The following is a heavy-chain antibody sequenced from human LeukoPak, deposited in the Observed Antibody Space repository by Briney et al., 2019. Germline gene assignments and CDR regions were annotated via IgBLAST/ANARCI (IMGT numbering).Heavy chain of an antibody. J-gene: IGHJ4*02. Sequence: GGSLRLSCAASGFTFSSYSMNWVRQAPGEGLEWVSYISSSSAIYYADSVKGRFTISRDNAKNSLYLQMNSLRAEDTAVYYCARIMTTVTTVEYWGQGTLVTVSS. CDR2: ISSSSAI. CDR1: GFTFSSYS. CDR3: ARIMTTVTTVEY. V-gene: IGHV3-48*04. D-gene: IGHD4-17*01.